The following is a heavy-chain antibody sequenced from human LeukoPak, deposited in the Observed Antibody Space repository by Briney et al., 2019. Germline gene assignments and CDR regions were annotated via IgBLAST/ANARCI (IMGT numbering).Heavy chain of an antibody. CDR2: ISHSGNT. CDR3: ARAQYQLCDY. Sequence: SETLSLTCTVSGGAVNSYYWSWIRQTPGKGLEWIGYISHSGNTDYAPSLKSRVTMSLDTSKNQFALKLSSVTAADTALYYCARAQYQLCDYWGQGTLVTVSS. J-gene: IGHJ4*02. D-gene: IGHD2-2*01. V-gene: IGHV4-59*02. CDR1: GGAVNSYY.